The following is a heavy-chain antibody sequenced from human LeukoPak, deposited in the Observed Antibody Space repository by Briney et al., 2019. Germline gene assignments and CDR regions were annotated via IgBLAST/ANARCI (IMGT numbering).Heavy chain of an antibody. CDR3: AIDVDRFDY. D-gene: IGHD2-21*01. Sequence: SETLSLTCSVSSFSISSGHYWGWIRQPPGKGLEWIGSIYYSGPTYYNPSLKSRVTISVDTSKNHFSLTLTSVTAADTAVYYCAIDVDRFDYWGQGTLGTVSS. V-gene: IGHV4-38-2*02. CDR1: SFSISSGHY. J-gene: IGHJ4*02. CDR2: IYYSGPT.